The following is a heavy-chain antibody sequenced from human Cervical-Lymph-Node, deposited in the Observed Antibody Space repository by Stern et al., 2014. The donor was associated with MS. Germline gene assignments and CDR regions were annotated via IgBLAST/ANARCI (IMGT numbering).Heavy chain of an antibody. CDR2: INANPGNT. D-gene: IGHD2-2*01. Sequence: QLVQSGSELKKPGDSVKVSCKASGYTFTRNAVNWGRQAPGQRLEWMGWINANPGNTTNAQGFRGRFVFSLYTSVSTAYLQISGLKAETTALYYCARVKPAVILDYWGQGTLVTVSS. CDR1: GYTFTRNA. CDR3: ARVKPAVILDY. V-gene: IGHV7-4-1*02. J-gene: IGHJ4*02.